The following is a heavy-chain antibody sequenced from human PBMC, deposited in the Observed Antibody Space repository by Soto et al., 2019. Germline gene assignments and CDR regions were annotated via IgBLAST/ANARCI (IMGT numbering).Heavy chain of an antibody. Sequence: QGQLQQSGPGLVKPSQTLSLTCAISGDCVSSDITSWNWIRQSPSRGLEWLGRTYYRSKWFHDYAASVKSRITINPDTSKNQFSLEVNSMTPEDTAVYYCARGNALDVWGQGTVVTVSS. J-gene: IGHJ3*01. D-gene: IGHD3-10*01. CDR2: TYYRSKWFH. CDR3: ARGNALDV. CDR1: GDCVSSDITS. V-gene: IGHV6-1*01.